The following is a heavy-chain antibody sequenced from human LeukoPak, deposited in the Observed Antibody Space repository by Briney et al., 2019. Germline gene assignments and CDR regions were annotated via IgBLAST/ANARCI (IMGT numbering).Heavy chain of an antibody. V-gene: IGHV3-23*01. Sequence: GGSLRLSCAASGFTFSSYAMSWVRQAPGKGLEWVSAISGSGGSTYYADSAKGRFTISRDNSKNTLYLQMNSLRAEDTAVYYCAIRDYYGSGSIPDFSFFYYYYGMDVWGKGTTVTVSS. CDR1: GFTFSSYA. CDR2: ISGSGGST. J-gene: IGHJ6*04. D-gene: IGHD3-10*01. CDR3: AIRDYYGSGSIPDFSFFYYYYGMDV.